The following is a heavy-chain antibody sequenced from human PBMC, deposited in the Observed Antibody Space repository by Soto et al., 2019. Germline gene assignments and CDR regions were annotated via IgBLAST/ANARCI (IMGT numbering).Heavy chain of an antibody. Sequence: QVQLQQSGPGLVRPSGTLFLTCTVSGGALTTTHWWSWVRQSPKKGLEWLGEVYHTGITNYTPSLKRRLIISVGKSSNQFSLQLTSMTAADSAVYLCARGGDFSVQNPYYFGLDIWGQGTTVTVSS. CDR1: GGALTTTHW. J-gene: IGHJ6*02. V-gene: IGHV4-4*02. CDR3: ARGGDFSVQNPYYFGLDI. D-gene: IGHD2-21*02. CDR2: VYHTGIT.